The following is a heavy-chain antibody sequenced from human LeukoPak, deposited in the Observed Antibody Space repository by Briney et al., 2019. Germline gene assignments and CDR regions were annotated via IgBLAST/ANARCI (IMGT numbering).Heavy chain of an antibody. CDR3: ARDAYRELVPFDY. V-gene: IGHV3-21*01. CDR1: GFTLSSYS. Sequence: GGSLRLSCAASGFTLSSYSMNWVRQAPGKGLEWVSSISSSSSYIYYADSVKGRFTISRDNAKNSLYLQMNSLRAEDTAVYYCARDAYRELVPFDYWGQGTLVTVSS. D-gene: IGHD6-6*01. J-gene: IGHJ4*02. CDR2: ISSSSSYI.